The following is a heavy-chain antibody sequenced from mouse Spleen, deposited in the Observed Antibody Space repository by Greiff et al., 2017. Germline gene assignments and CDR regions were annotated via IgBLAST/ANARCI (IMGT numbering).Heavy chain of an antibody. CDR1: GYAFSSSW. CDR3: ARSHYYGSSYPYYFDY. Sequence: VQLQESGPELVKPGASVKISCKASGYAFSSSWMNWVQQRPGQGLEWIGRIYPGDGDTNYNGKFKGKATLTADKSSSTAYMQLSSLTSVDSAVYFCARSHYYGSSYPYYFDYWGQGTTLTVSS. D-gene: IGHD1-1*01. CDR2: IYPGDGDT. J-gene: IGHJ2*01. V-gene: IGHV1-82*01.